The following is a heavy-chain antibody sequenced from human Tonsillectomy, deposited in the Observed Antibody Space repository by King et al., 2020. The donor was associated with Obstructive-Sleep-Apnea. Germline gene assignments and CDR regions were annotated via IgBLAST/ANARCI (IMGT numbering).Heavy chain of an antibody. D-gene: IGHD1-14*01. CDR1: GFTLSNNA. Sequence: VQLVESGGGVVQPGRSLRLSCAASGFTLSNNAMHWVRQAPGKGLEGVAVISYDGSNKYYADSVKGRFTISRDISKNTLNLQMHSLRAEDTAVYYCARESTITDYYYGMDVWGQGTTVTVSS. V-gene: IGHV3-30*04. J-gene: IGHJ6*02. CDR2: ISYDGSNK. CDR3: ARESTITDYYYGMDV.